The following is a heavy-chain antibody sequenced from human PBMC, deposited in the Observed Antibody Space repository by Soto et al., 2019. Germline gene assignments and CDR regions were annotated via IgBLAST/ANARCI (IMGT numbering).Heavy chain of an antibody. CDR2: ISAYNGNT. CDR3: ARGRSGYCSSTSCYAPREFDY. J-gene: IGHJ4*02. Sequence: ASVKVSCKASGYTFTSYGISWVRQAPGQGLEWMGWISAYNGNTNYAQKLQGRVTMTTDTSTSTAYMELRSLRSDDTAVYYCARGRSGYCSSTSCYAPREFDYWGQGTLVTSPQ. V-gene: IGHV1-18*01. D-gene: IGHD2-2*03. CDR1: GYTFTSYG.